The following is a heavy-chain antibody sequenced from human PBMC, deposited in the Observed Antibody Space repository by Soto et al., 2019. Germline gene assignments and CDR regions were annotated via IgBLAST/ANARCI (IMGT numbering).Heavy chain of an antibody. D-gene: IGHD3-22*01. Sequence: VGSVRLSCAASGFTFSSYAMSWVRQAPGKGLEWVSAISGSGGSTYYADSVKGRFTISRDNSKNTLYLQMNSLRAEDTAVYYCAKPRPSFSITMIVVVDAFDIWGQGTMVTVSS. V-gene: IGHV3-23*01. CDR2: ISGSGGST. CDR3: AKPRPSFSITMIVVVDAFDI. CDR1: GFTFSSYA. J-gene: IGHJ3*02.